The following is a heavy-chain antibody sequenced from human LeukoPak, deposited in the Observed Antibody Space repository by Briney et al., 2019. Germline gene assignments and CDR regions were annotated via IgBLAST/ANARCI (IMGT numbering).Heavy chain of an antibody. CDR3: ATRSHYYDSSGCYYYYYMDV. V-gene: IGHV4-4*07. J-gene: IGHJ6*03. CDR2: IYTSGST. CDR1: GGSISSYY. D-gene: IGHD3-22*01. Sequence: SETLSLTCTVSGGSISSYYWSWIRQPAGKGLEWIGRIYTSGSTNYNPSLKSRVTMSVDTSKNQFSLKLSSVTAADTAVYYCATRSHYYDSSGCYYYYYMDVWGKGTTVTVSS.